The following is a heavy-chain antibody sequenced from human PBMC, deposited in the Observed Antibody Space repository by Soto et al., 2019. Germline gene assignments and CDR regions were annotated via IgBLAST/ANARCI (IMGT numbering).Heavy chain of an antibody. Sequence: ASVKLSCKASGYTFTSYGISCVRQAPGQGLEWMGWISAYNGNTNYAQKLQGRVTMTTDTSTSTAYMELRSLRSDDTAVYYCARDLPNGSGNLPDYWGQGTLVTVSS. CDR3: ARDLPNGSGNLPDY. V-gene: IGHV1-18*01. D-gene: IGHD3-10*01. J-gene: IGHJ4*02. CDR2: ISAYNGNT. CDR1: GYTFTSYG.